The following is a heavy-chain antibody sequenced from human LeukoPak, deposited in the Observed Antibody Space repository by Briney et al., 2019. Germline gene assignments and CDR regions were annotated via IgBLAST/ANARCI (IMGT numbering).Heavy chain of an antibody. CDR1: GGSFSGYY. J-gene: IGHJ4*02. Sequence: SETLSLTCAVYGGSFSGYYWSWIRQPPGKGLEWIGEINHSGSTNYNPSLKSRLIMAIDTSKNQFSLGLTSVTAADAAVYYCARAAAAAPDVWGQGTLVTVSS. V-gene: IGHV4-34*09. CDR3: ARAAAAAPDV. CDR2: INHSGST. D-gene: IGHD6-13*01.